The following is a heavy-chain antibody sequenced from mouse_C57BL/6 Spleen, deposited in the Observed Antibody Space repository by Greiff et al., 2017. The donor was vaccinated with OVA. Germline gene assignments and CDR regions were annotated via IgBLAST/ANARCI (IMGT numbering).Heavy chain of an antibody. J-gene: IGHJ3*01. V-gene: IGHV14-3*01. CDR3: ARWLPSGGWFAY. Sequence: EVQLQQSVAELVRPGASVKLSCTASGFTFKNSYMHWVKQRPAQGLEWIGRIDPANGNTKYAPKFQGKATITADPSSNTAYLQLSNLPSEDTAIYYCARWLPSGGWFAYWGQGTLVTVSA. CDR1: GFTFKNSY. D-gene: IGHD2-3*01. CDR2: IDPANGNT.